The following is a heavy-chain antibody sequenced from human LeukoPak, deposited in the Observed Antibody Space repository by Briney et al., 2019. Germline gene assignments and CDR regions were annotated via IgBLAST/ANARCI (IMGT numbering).Heavy chain of an antibody. V-gene: IGHV4-59*08. D-gene: IGHD4-17*01. Sequence: SETLSLTCTVSGGSIRGYYWSWIRQPPGKGLEWIGYIYYSGSTNYNPSLKSRVTISVDTSKNQFSLKLSSVTAADTAVYYCARQNDGDYDYWGQGTLVTVSS. CDR3: ARQNDGDYDY. J-gene: IGHJ4*02. CDR1: GGSIRGYY. CDR2: IYYSGST.